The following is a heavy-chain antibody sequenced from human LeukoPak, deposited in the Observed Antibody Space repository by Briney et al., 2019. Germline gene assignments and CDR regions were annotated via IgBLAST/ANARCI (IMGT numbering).Heavy chain of an antibody. Sequence: GGSLRLSCAASGFTLSSYGMHWVRQAPGKGLEWVAVISYDGSNKYYADSVKGRFTISRDNSKNTLYLQMNSLRAEDTAVYYCAKDPGYSGYRQDEYYFVYWGQGTLVTVSS. V-gene: IGHV3-30*18. CDR2: ISYDGSNK. CDR3: AKDPGYSGYRQDEYYFVY. J-gene: IGHJ4*02. CDR1: GFTLSSYG. D-gene: IGHD5-12*01.